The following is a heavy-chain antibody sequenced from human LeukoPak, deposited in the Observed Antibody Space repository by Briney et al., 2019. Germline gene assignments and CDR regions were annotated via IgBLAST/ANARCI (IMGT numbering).Heavy chain of an antibody. CDR2: ISPSGGST. V-gene: IGHV1-46*01. CDR1: GYTFTSNY. CDR3: ARASITMISSRPFDY. J-gene: IGHJ4*02. Sequence: GASVKVSCKAFGYTFTSNYMHWVRQAPGQGPEWMGVISPSGGSTTYAQKFQGRVTITADKSTSTAYMELSSLRSEDTAVYYCARASITMISSRPFDYWGQGTLVTVSS. D-gene: IGHD3-22*01.